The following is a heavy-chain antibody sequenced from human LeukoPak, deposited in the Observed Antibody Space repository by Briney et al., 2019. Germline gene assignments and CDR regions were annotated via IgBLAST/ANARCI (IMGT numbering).Heavy chain of an antibody. J-gene: IGHJ5*02. CDR1: GGTFSSYA. Sequence: SVKVSXKASGGTFSSYAISWVRQAPGQGLEWMRGIIPIFGTANYAQKFQGRVTITADESTSTAYMELSSLRSEDTAVYYCARGHDFWSGSGGLQYNWFDPWGQGTLVTASS. CDR2: IIPIFGTA. D-gene: IGHD3-3*01. CDR3: ARGHDFWSGSGGLQYNWFDP. V-gene: IGHV1-69*01.